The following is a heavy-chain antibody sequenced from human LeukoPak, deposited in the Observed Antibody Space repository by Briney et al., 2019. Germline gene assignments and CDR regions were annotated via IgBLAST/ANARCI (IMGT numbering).Heavy chain of an antibody. CDR2: IYSGGKT. J-gene: IGHJ6*02. Sequence: GGSLRLSCAVSGFTAGNKYMSWVRQAPGKGLEWVSVIYSGGKTFYADSVKGRFTISKDNFKNRLYLEMNSLRPEDTAVYYCASSSAWFLNYAMDVWGHGATVTVSS. CDR3: ASSSAWFLNYAMDV. D-gene: IGHD6-19*01. V-gene: IGHV3-53*05. CDR1: GFTAGNKY.